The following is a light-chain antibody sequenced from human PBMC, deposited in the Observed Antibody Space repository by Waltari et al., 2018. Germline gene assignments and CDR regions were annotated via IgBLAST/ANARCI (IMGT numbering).Light chain of an antibody. J-gene: IGLJ1*01. CDR3: QVWHADIDPGV. CDR2: YGS. Sequence: SYVLTQPPSVSVAPGETASITCGGDNIGSYSVHWYQQKPGQAPVLVIFYGSDRPSGSPGRFSGSNSGNTATLTITSVEAGDEARYYCQVWHADIDPGVFGTGTEVTVL. CDR1: NIGSYS. V-gene: IGLV3-21*04.